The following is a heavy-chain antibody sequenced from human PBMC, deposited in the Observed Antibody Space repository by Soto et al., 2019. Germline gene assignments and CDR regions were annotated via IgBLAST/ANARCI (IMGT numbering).Heavy chain of an antibody. CDR3: ARWSDNKVVDP. Sequence: QVQLVESGGGVVQPGRSLRLSCEASGFTFRSHGMHWVSQAPGKGLEWLAVIWYDGSEKYYADSVKGRFTISRDNSKNTLYLQMNSLTVEDTAVYYCARWSDNKVVDPWGQGTVVTVS. CDR2: IWYDGSEK. D-gene: IGHD1-1*01. V-gene: IGHV3-33*01. CDR1: GFTFRSHG. J-gene: IGHJ5*02.